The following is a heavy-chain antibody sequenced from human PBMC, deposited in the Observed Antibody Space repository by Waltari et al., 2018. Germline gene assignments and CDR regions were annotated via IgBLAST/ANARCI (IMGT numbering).Heavy chain of an antibody. CDR2: ISAYSGDT. J-gene: IGHJ4*02. V-gene: IGHV1-18*04. CDR3: TRERDFGVIIVFGY. Sequence: QVQLVQSGAELKKPGASVRVSCKASGYTFLNYGLSWIRQAPGQGLEWMGWISAYSGDTRYAQNLQDRITMTTDTPTSTAYMELRSLRSDDTAIYYCTRERDFGVIIVFGYWGQGTPVTVSS. CDR1: GYTFLNYG. D-gene: IGHD3-3*01.